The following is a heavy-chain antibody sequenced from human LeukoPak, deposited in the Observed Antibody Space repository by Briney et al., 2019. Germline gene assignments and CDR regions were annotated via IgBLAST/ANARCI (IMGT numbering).Heavy chain of an antibody. CDR3: ARYSVGYQLPFDP. D-gene: IGHD2-2*01. Sequence: GESLKISCKGSGYSFTSYWIGWVRQMPGKGLEWMGIVYPGDSDTRYSPSFQGQVTISADKSISTAYLQWSSLKASDTAMYYCARYSVGYQLPFDPWGQGTLVTVSS. V-gene: IGHV5-51*01. J-gene: IGHJ5*02. CDR1: GYSFTSYW. CDR2: VYPGDSDT.